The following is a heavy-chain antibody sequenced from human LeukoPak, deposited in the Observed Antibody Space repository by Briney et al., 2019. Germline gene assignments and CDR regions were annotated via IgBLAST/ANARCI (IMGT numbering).Heavy chain of an antibody. CDR2: IYYSGST. CDR3: ARDGGQWLASYYFDY. CDR1: GGSISSYY. D-gene: IGHD6-19*01. V-gene: IGHV4-59*01. Sequence: SETLSLTCTVSGGSISSYYWSWIRQPPGKGLEWVGYIYYSGSTNYNPSLKSRVTISVDTSKNQFSLKLSSVTAADTAVNYCARDGGQWLASYYFDYWGQGTLVTVSS. J-gene: IGHJ4*02.